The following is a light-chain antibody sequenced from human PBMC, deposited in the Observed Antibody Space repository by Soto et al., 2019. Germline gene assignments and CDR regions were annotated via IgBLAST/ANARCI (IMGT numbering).Light chain of an antibody. CDR3: QSYDSSLSAVV. V-gene: IGLV1-40*01. Sequence: QPVLTQPPSVSGAPGQRVTISCTGRGSNIGAGYDVHWYQQLPGTVPKLLIYGNTNRPSGVPDRFSGSKSGTSASLAITGLQAEDEADYYCQSYDSSLSAVVFGGGTKLTVL. J-gene: IGLJ2*01. CDR2: GNT. CDR1: GSNIGAGYD.